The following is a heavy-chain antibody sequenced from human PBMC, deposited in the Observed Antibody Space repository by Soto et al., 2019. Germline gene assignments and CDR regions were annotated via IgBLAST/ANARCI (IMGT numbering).Heavy chain of an antibody. V-gene: IGHV4-34*01. Sequence: SETLSLTCAVYGGSFSGYYCSWIRQPPGKGLEWIGEINHSGSTNYNPSLKSRVTISVDTSKNQFSLKLSSVTAADTAVYYCARGQGVRYYYDSSGYRFDYWGQGTLVTVSS. CDR3: ARGQGVRYYYDSSGYRFDY. D-gene: IGHD3-22*01. CDR2: INHSGST. CDR1: GGSFSGYY. J-gene: IGHJ4*02.